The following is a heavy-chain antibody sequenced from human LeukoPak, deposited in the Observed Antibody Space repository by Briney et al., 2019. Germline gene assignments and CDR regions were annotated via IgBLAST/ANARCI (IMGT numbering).Heavy chain of an antibody. CDR1: GFTFSSYA. CDR3: ASLELQPGYDFWSGYYLGLDY. Sequence: GGSLRLSCAASGFTFSSYAMHWVRQAPGKGLEWVAVISYDGSNKYYADSVKGRFTISRDNSKNTLYLQMNSLRAEDTAVCYCASLELQPGYDFWSGYYLGLDYWGQGTLVTVSS. V-gene: IGHV3-30-3*01. D-gene: IGHD3-3*01. CDR2: ISYDGSNK. J-gene: IGHJ4*02.